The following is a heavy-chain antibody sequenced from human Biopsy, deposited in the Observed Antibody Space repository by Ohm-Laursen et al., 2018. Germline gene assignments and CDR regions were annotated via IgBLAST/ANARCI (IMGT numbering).Heavy chain of an antibody. D-gene: IGHD3-9*01. CDR2: ISYNERT. V-gene: IGHV4-31*03. Sequence: SDTLSLTCRVSGASVKTSGYFWAWIRQRPGKGLEWIGYISYNERTHYNPSLTSRLAISFDTSNNRISLQLRSVSVADTAVYYCVREPKTGTAEAWYFDLWGRGSPVTVPS. J-gene: IGHJ2*01. CDR1: GASVKTSGYF. CDR3: VREPKTGTAEAWYFDL.